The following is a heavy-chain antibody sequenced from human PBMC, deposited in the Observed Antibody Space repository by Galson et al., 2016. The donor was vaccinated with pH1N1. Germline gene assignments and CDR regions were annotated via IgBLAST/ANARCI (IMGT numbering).Heavy chain of an antibody. J-gene: IGHJ6*02. CDR1: GGTFSNSA. D-gene: IGHD3-10*01. Sequence: SVKVSCKASGGTFSNSAISWVRQAPGQGLERMGGISPIFGSINYAQRFQGRVTITADIFTNTAYMELSSLRSEDTAIYYCATAGPLVREILYYSYALDVWGQGTTVTVSS. CDR3: ATAGPLVREILYYSYALDV. CDR2: ISPIFGSI. V-gene: IGHV1-69*06.